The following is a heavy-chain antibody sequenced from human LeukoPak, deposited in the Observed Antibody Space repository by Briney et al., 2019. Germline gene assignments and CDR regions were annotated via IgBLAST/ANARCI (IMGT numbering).Heavy chain of an antibody. Sequence: SETLSLTCNVSGESISSHYWSWTRQSPGKGLEWIGYVTNSGTTKFNPSLKSRVTISRDTSKNQISLKLSSVTAADTAVYYCARGSGLPYGSGSIDDPWGQGTLVTVSS. J-gene: IGHJ5*02. CDR2: VTNSGTT. V-gene: IGHV4-59*11. D-gene: IGHD3-10*01. CDR3: ARGSGLPYGSGSIDDP. CDR1: GESISSHY.